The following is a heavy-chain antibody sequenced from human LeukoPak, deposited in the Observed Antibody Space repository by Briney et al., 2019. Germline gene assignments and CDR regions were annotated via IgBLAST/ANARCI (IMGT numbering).Heavy chain of an antibody. D-gene: IGHD5-18*01. V-gene: IGHV4-59*08. CDR2: IYYTGNT. CDR3: ARGVAMDTYYFDY. J-gene: IGHJ4*02. Sequence: SETLSLTCTVSGGSISSYYWSWIRQPPGKGLEWIGYIYYTGNTDYNPSLKSRVTISVDTSKNQFSLKLSSVTAADTAVYNCARGVAMDTYYFDYWGQGTLVTVSS. CDR1: GGSISSYY.